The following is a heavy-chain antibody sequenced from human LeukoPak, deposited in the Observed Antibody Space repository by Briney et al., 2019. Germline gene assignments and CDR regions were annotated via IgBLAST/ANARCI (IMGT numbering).Heavy chain of an antibody. CDR1: GFTFSSYA. Sequence: GGSLRLSCAASGFTFSSYAMSWVRQAPGKGLEWVSAISGTGGRTYYADSVKGRFSLSRDNSKTTLYLQMNSLRAEDTAVYYCAKAFYYDSTGYNFDYWGQGTLVTVSS. CDR3: AKAFYYDSTGYNFDY. V-gene: IGHV3-23*01. J-gene: IGHJ4*02. D-gene: IGHD3-22*01. CDR2: ISGTGGRT.